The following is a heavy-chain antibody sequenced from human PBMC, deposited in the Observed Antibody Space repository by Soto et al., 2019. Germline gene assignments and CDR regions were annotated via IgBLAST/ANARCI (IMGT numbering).Heavy chain of an antibody. CDR2: INHSGST. Sequence: QVQLRQWGAGLLKPSETLSLTCAVYGGSFSGYYWSWIRQPPGKGLEWIGEINHSGSTNYNPSLKSRVTISVDTSKNQFSLKLSSVTAADTAVYYCARGLSPNYDYIWGSYRYHPPSLDYWGQGTLVTVSS. J-gene: IGHJ4*02. V-gene: IGHV4-34*01. D-gene: IGHD3-16*02. CDR1: GGSFSGYY. CDR3: ARGLSPNYDYIWGSYRYHPPSLDY.